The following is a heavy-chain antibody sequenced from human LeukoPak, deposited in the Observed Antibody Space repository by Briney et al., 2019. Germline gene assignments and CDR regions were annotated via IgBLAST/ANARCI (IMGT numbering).Heavy chain of an antibody. V-gene: IGHV3-7*01. Sequence: GGSLRLSCAASGFTFSSYWMSWVRQAPGKGLEWVANIKHDGSEKYYVDSVKGRFTISRDNAKNSLYLQMNSLRAEDTAVYYCAREHYFYHMDGWGEGTTVTVSS. CDR1: GFTFSSYW. CDR2: IKHDGSEK. CDR3: AREHYFYHMDG. J-gene: IGHJ6*03.